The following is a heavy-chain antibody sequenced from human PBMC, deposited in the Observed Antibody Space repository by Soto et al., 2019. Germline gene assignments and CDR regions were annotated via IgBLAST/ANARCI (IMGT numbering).Heavy chain of an antibody. D-gene: IGHD2-15*01. CDR3: ARGVRYCSGGSCRGRRYYYSYMDV. J-gene: IGHJ6*03. CDR2: INHSGST. Sequence: QVQLQQWGAGLLKPSETLSLTCAVYGGSFSGYYWSWIRQPPGKGLEWIGEINHSGSTNYNPSLNGRVTISVATSKSQFSLKLSSVTAAATAVYYCARGVRYCSGGSCRGRRYYYSYMDVWGKGTTVTVSS. V-gene: IGHV4-34*01. CDR1: GGSFSGYY.